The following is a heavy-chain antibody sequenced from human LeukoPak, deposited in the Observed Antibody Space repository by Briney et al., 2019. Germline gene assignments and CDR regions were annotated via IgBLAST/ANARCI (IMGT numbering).Heavy chain of an antibody. D-gene: IGHD2-15*01. CDR1: GFTFSNAW. V-gene: IGHV3-15*01. CDR2: IKSKTDGGTT. Sequence: GGSLRLSCAASGFTFSNAWMSWVRQAPGKGLEWVGRIKSKTDGGTTDYAAPVKGRFTISRDDSKNTLYLQMNSLKTEDTAVYYCTSCPSYYYYYYMDVWGKGTTVTISS. CDR3: TSCPSYYYYYYMDV. J-gene: IGHJ6*03.